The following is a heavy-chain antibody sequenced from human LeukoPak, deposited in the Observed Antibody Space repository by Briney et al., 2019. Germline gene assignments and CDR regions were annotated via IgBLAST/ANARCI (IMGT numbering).Heavy chain of an antibody. CDR2: ISAYNGNT. D-gene: IGHD3-9*01. V-gene: IGHV1-18*01. J-gene: IGHJ5*02. CDR1: GYTFTSYG. Sequence: GTSVKVSCKASGYTFTSYGISWVRQAPGQGLEWMGWISAYNGNTNYAQKLQGRVTMTTDTSTSTAYMELRSLRSDDTAVYYCARDCGGLRYFDWLSWFDPWGQGTLVTVSS. CDR3: ARDCGGLRYFDWLSWFDP.